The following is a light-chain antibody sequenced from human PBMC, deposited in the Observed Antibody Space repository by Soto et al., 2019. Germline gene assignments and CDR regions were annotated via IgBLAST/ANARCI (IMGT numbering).Light chain of an antibody. J-gene: IGLJ3*02. CDR1: TSNIGNYD. CDR2: ENN. CDR3: GTWDNSLSAGV. Sequence: QSALTQPPSVSAAPGQKVTISCSGSTSNIGNYDVSWYQQLPGTAPKLLIYENNRRPSGIPDRFSGSKSGTSATLGITGLQTGDEADYYCGTWDNSLSAGVFGGGTKVTVL. V-gene: IGLV1-51*02.